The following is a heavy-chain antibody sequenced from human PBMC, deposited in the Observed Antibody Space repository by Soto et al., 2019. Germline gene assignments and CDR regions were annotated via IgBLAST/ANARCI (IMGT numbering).Heavy chain of an antibody. V-gene: IGHV4-59*08. CDR2: TSNSAPT. CDR1: GGSISSYH. J-gene: IGHJ4*02. Sequence: SETLSLTCTVSGGSISSYHWSWIRQSPGKGLEWIGYTSNSAPTIYNPSLKSLVTISADTSKNQSSLRLSSVTAADTAVYFCARQFRDVYNAVEYWGQGALVT. CDR3: ARQFRDVYNAVEY. D-gene: IGHD1-1*01.